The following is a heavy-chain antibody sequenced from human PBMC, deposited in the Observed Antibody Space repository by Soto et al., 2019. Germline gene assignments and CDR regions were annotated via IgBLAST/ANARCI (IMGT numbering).Heavy chain of an antibody. CDR2: ISAYNGNT. CDR3: AYSIAAPGPNDY. V-gene: IGHV1-18*01. Sequence: ASVKVSCKASGYTFTSYGISWVRQAPGQGLEWMGWISAYNGNTNYAQKLQGRVTMTTDTSTSTAYMELRSLRSDDTAVYYCAYSIAAPGPNDYWGQGTLVTVSS. CDR1: GYTFTSYG. J-gene: IGHJ4*02. D-gene: IGHD6-13*01.